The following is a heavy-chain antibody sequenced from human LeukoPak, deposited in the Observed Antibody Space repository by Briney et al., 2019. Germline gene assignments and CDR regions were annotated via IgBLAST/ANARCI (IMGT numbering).Heavy chain of an antibody. V-gene: IGHV4-59*01. CDR2: IYYSGST. CDR3: ARSIDESDVDFCP. Sequence: SEALSLTCTVSGGSISSYYWSWIRQPPGKGLEWIGHIYYSGSTNYKPSLKSRVTISVDTSKKQFSLKLSSVTAADTAVYYCARSIDESDVDFCPRGQGALVTVSS. J-gene: IGHJ5*02. CDR1: GGSISSYY. D-gene: IGHD2/OR15-2a*01.